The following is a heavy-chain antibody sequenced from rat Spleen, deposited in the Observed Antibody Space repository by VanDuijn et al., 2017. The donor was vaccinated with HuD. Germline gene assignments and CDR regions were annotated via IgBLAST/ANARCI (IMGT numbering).Heavy chain of an antibody. J-gene: IGHJ3*01. D-gene: IGHD4-3*01. Sequence: EVQLQESGPGLVKPSQSLSLTCSVTGYSITSNYWGWTRKFPGNKMEWIGHISYSGNTNYNPSLKSRISITRDTSKNQFFLQLNSVTTEDTATYYGARYIGNNSGFAYWGQGTLVTVSS. CDR1: GYSITSNY. CDR2: ISYSGNT. V-gene: IGHV3-1*01. CDR3: ARYIGNNSGFAY.